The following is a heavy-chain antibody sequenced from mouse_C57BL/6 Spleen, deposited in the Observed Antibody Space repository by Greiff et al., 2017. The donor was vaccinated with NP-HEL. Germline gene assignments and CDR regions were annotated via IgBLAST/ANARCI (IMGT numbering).Heavy chain of an antibody. CDR1: GYAFSSSW. Sequence: VQLQQSGAELVKPGASVKISCKASGYAFSSSWMNWVKQRPGKGLEWIGRIYPGDGDTNYNGKFKGKATLTADKSSSTAYMQLSSLTSEDSAVYFCARDMVTTAYWGQGTLVTVSA. D-gene: IGHD2-2*01. CDR3: ARDMVTTAY. V-gene: IGHV1-82*01. CDR2: IYPGDGDT. J-gene: IGHJ3*01.